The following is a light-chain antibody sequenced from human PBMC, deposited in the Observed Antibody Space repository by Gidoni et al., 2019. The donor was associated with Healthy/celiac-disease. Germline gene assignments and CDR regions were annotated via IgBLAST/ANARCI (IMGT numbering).Light chain of an antibody. CDR2: GAS. Sequence: EIVMPQSPATLSVSPGERATLSCRASQSVSSNLAWYQQKPGQAPRLLIYGASTRATGIPARFSGSGSGTEFTLTISSLQSEDFAVYYCQQYNNWPPGTFGQGTKVEIK. J-gene: IGKJ1*01. V-gene: IGKV3-15*01. CDR3: QQYNNWPPGT. CDR1: QSVSSN.